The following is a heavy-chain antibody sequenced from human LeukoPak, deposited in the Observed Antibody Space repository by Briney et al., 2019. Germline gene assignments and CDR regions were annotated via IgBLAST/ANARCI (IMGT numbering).Heavy chain of an antibody. J-gene: IGHJ5*02. Sequence: KPSETLSLTCTVSGGSISSSSYYWGWIRQPAGKGLEWIGRIYTSGSTNYNPSLKSRVTISVDTSKNQFSLKLSSVTAADTAVYYCARVLAAGNWFDPWGQGTLVTVSS. D-gene: IGHD6-13*01. V-gene: IGHV4-61*02. CDR2: IYTSGST. CDR3: ARVLAAGNWFDP. CDR1: GGSISSSSYY.